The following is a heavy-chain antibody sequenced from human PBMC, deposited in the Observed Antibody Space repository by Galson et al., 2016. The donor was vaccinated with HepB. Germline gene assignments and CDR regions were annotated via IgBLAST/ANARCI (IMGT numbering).Heavy chain of an antibody. J-gene: IGHJ6*03. CDR1: GFVFSAYA. CDR2: ISSTEINT. CDR3: VKPAAGYYFYMDV. D-gene: IGHD1-14*01. V-gene: IGHV3-64D*06. Sequence: LRLSCAASGFVFSAYAMHWVRQVPGKGLQYVSSISSTEINTFYADSVKDRFVVSRDNSKNTLYLQMTNLGIEDTGVYYCVKPAAGYYFYMDVWGKGTTVIVSS.